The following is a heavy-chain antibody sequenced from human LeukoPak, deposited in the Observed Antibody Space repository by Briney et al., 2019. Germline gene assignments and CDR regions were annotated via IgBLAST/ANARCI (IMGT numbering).Heavy chain of an antibody. D-gene: IGHD5-18*01. CDR1: GFTFSSYA. J-gene: IGHJ4*02. CDR3: ARTRGYSYGNRNLRFDY. V-gene: IGHV3-23*01. Sequence: GGSLRLSCAASGFTFSSYAVSWVRQASGKGLEWVSTISGDGGDTFYADSVKGRFTISRDNAKNSLYLQMNSLRAEDTAVYYCARTRGYSYGNRNLRFDYWGQGTLVTVSS. CDR2: ISGDGGDT.